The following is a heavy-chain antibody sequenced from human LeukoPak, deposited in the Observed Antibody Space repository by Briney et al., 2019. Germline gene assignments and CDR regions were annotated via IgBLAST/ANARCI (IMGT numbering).Heavy chain of an antibody. V-gene: IGHV4-34*01. Sequence: PSETLSLTCAVYGGSFSGYYWSWIRQPPGKGLEWIGNIDHSGSTFYNPSLKSRVTISVDTPKNQFSLKLTSVTAADTAVYYCARDEAVVSFYFDYWGQGTLVTVSS. CDR3: ARDEAVVSFYFDY. CDR1: GGSFSGYY. D-gene: IGHD6-19*01. CDR2: IDHSGST. J-gene: IGHJ4*02.